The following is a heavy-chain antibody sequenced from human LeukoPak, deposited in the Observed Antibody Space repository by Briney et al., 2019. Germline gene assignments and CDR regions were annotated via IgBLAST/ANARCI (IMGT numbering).Heavy chain of an antibody. D-gene: IGHD3-3*01. J-gene: IGHJ4*02. CDR2: IIPILGIA. CDR1: GGTFSSYA. Sequence: ASVKVSCKASGGTFSSYAISWVRQAPGQGLEWMGRIIPILGIANYAQKFQGRVTITADKSTSTAYMELSSLRSEDTAVYYCARGSQIFGVVGPFDYWGQGTLVTVSS. CDR3: ARGSQIFGVVGPFDY. V-gene: IGHV1-69*04.